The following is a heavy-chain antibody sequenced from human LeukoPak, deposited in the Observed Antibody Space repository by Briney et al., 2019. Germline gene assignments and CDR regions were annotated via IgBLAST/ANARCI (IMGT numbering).Heavy chain of an antibody. CDR3: ARDKRRYYDSSGYSNYWYFDL. CDR1: GGSFSGYY. Sequence: PSETLSLTCAVYGGSFSGYYWSWIRQPPGNGLEWIGEINHSGSTNYNPSLKSRVTMSVDTSKNQFSLKLSSVTAADTAVYYCARDKRRYYDSSGYSNYWYFDLWGRGTLVTVSS. CDR2: INHSGST. D-gene: IGHD3-22*01. V-gene: IGHV4-34*01. J-gene: IGHJ2*01.